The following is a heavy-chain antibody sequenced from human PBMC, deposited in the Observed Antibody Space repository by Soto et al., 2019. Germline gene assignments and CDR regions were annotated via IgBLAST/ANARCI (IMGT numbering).Heavy chain of an antibody. Sequence: GGSLRLSCAASGFTFSDYYMSWIRQAPGKGLEWVSYISSSSSYTNYADSVKGRFTISRDNAKNSLYLQMNSLRAEDTAVYYCAREGTAIGATFHYFDYWGQGTLVTVSS. CDR1: GFTFSDYY. V-gene: IGHV3-11*06. J-gene: IGHJ4*02. CDR2: ISSSSSYT. D-gene: IGHD1-26*01. CDR3: AREGTAIGATFHYFDY.